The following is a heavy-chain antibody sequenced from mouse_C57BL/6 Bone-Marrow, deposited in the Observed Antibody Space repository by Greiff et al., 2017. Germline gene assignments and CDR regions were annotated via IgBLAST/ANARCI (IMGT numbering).Heavy chain of an antibody. J-gene: IGHJ2*01. CDR1: GYTFTDYY. Sequence: VMLVESGAELVRPGASVKLSCKASGYTFTDYYINWVKQRPGQGLEWIGRIYPGSGNTYYNEKFKGKATLTAEKSSSTAYMQLSSLTSEDSAVYVCAKGGALDFAYWGQGTTLTVSA. V-gene: IGHV1-76*01. CDR3: AKGGALDFAY. CDR2: IYPGSGNT.